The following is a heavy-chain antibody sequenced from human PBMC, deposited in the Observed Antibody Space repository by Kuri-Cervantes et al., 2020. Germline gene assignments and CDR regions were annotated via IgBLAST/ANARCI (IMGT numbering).Heavy chain of an antibody. D-gene: IGHD2-15*01. CDR3: ARAIGWRQRNWFDP. V-gene: IGHV4-34*01. Sequence: SETLSLTCAVYGGSFSGYYWSWIRQPPGKGLEWIGEINHSGSTNYNPSLKSRVTISVDTSKNQFSLKLRSVTAADTAVYYCARAIGWRQRNWFDPWGQGTLVTVSS. CDR2: INHSGST. CDR1: GGSFSGYY. J-gene: IGHJ5*02.